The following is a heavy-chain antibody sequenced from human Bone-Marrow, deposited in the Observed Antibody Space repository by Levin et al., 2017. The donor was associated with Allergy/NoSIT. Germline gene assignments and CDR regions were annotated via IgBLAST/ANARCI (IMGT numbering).Heavy chain of an antibody. CDR3: ARAGYCSSTSCYDKGLDY. D-gene: IGHD2-2*01. CDR2: INHSGST. V-gene: IGHV4-34*01. CDR1: GGSFSGYY. J-gene: IGHJ4*02. Sequence: SQTLSLTCAVYGGSFSGYYWSWIRQPPGKGLEWIGEINHSGSTNYNPSLKSRVTISVDTSKNQFSLKLSSVTAADTAVYYCARAGYCSSTSCYDKGLDYWGQGTLVTVSS.